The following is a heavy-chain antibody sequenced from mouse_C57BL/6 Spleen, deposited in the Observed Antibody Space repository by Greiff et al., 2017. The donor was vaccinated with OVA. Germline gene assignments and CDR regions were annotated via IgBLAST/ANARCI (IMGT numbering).Heavy chain of an antibody. CDR2: IDPSDSYT. CDR1: GYTFTSYW. Sequence: VQLQQSGAELVMPGASVKLSCKASGYTFTSYWMHWVKQRPGQGLEWIGEIDPSDSYTNYNQKFKGKSTLTVDKSSSTAYMQISSLTSEDSAVYYCASSGYNYFDYWGQGTTLTVSS. CDR3: ASSGYNYFDY. V-gene: IGHV1-69*01. D-gene: IGHD3-2*02. J-gene: IGHJ2*01.